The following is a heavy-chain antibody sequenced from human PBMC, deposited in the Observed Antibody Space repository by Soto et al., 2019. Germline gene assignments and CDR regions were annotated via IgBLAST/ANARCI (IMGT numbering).Heavy chain of an antibody. Sequence: SETLSLTCTVSGGSISSGGYYWSWIRQHPGKGLEWIGYIYYSGSTYYNPSLKSRVTISVDTSKNQFSLKLSSVTAADTAVYYCARGIEDGYNSYYFDYWGQGTLVTVSS. CDR1: GGSISSGGYY. J-gene: IGHJ4*02. CDR3: ARGIEDGYNSYYFDY. D-gene: IGHD5-12*01. V-gene: IGHV4-31*03. CDR2: IYYSGST.